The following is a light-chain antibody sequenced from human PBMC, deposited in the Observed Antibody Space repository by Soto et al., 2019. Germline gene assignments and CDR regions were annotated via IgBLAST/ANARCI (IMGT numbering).Light chain of an antibody. CDR1: QSVSSSY. CDR2: GAS. Sequence: EIVLTQSPGTLSLSPGERATLSCRASQSVSSSYLAWYQQKPGQAPRLLIYGASSRATGIPDRFSGSGSGTEFTLTISSLEPEDYAVYYYQQYGSSPRVTFGGGTKVEIK. J-gene: IGKJ4*01. CDR3: QQYGSSPRVT. V-gene: IGKV3-20*01.